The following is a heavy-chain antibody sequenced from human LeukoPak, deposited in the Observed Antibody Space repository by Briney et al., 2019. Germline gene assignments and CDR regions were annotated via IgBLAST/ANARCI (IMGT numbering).Heavy chain of an antibody. CDR1: GYTFTDYL. D-gene: IGHD2-2*01. CDR3: ARVPRPRDPTSSAAHQPFDY. J-gene: IGHJ4*02. CDR2: IIPKGGGT. V-gene: IGHV1-2*02. Sequence: ASVKVSYKASGYTFTDYLIHWVRQAPGQGPEWMGWIIPKGGGTKYAQKFQDRVTMTRDTSINTAYMELSGLRPDDTAVYYCARVPRPRDPTSSAAHQPFDYWGQGTLVIVSS.